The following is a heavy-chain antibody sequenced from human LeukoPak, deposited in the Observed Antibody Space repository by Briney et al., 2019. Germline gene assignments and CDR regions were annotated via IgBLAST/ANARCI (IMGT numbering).Heavy chain of an antibody. D-gene: IGHD5-24*01. V-gene: IGHV4-39*01. CDR2: IYYSGST. CDR3: ARSYGMATITYDY. CDR1: GGSIGSSSYY. J-gene: IGHJ4*02. Sequence: SETLSLTCTVSGGSIGSSSYYWGWICQPPGKGLEWIGSIYYSGSTYYNPSLKSRVTISVDTSKNQFSLKLSSVTAADTAVYYCARSYGMATITYDYWGQGTLVTVSS.